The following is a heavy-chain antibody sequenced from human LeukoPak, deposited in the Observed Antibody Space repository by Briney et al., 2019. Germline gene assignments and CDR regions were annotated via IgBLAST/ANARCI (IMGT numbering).Heavy chain of an antibody. Sequence: PSQTLSLTCTVSGGSISSGSYYWSWIRQPAGKGLEWIGRIYTSGSTNYNPSLKSRVTISVDTSKNQFSLKLSSVTAADTAVYYCARHQVPRTPRKYYYDSSARRRGWFDPWGQGTLVTVSS. CDR2: IYTSGST. CDR1: GGSISSGSYY. D-gene: IGHD3-22*01. J-gene: IGHJ5*02. CDR3: ARHQVPRTPRKYYYDSSARRRGWFDP. V-gene: IGHV4-61*02.